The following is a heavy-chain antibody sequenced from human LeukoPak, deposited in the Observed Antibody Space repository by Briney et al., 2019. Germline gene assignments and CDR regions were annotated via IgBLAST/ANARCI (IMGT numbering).Heavy chain of an antibody. J-gene: IGHJ4*02. CDR1: GGSISGYY. V-gene: IGHV4-59*08. Sequence: KPSETLSLTCSVSGGSISGYYWSWIRQPPGKELEWIGYVYYSGNTKYNPSLESRVTISLDTSKNQFSLRLNSVTTADTAVYFCTRRVAITGTPKAYFDYWGQGILVTVSS. D-gene: IGHD1-20*01. CDR3: TRRVAITGTPKAYFDY. CDR2: VYYSGNT.